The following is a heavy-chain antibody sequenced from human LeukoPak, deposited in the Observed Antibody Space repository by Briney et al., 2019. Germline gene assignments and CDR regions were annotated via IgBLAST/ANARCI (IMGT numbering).Heavy chain of an antibody. Sequence: SETLSLTCAVSGYSISSGYYWGWIRQPPGKGLEWIGSIYHSGSTYYNPSLKSRVTISVDTSKNQFSLKLSSVTAADTAVYYCAREWWDYNWFDPWGQGTLVTVSS. J-gene: IGHJ5*02. CDR2: IYHSGST. V-gene: IGHV4-38-2*02. CDR1: GYSISSGYY. D-gene: IGHD2-15*01. CDR3: AREWWDYNWFDP.